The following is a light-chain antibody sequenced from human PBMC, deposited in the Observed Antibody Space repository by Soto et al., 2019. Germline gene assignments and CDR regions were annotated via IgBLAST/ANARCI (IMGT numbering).Light chain of an antibody. J-gene: IGLJ1*01. CDR2: SNN. V-gene: IGLV1-44*01. CDR3: AAWDDSLNGFYV. CDR1: NSNIGSHT. Sequence: QSVLTQPPSASGTPGQRVTMSCSGGNSNIGSHTVNWYQHLSGTAPTLLIFSNNQRPSGVPARSSGSKSGTSASLAISGLQSGDEGDYYCAAWDDSLNGFYVFGTGTKVTVL.